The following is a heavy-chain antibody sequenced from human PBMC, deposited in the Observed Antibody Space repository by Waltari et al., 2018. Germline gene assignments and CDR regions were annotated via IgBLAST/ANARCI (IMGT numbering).Heavy chain of an antibody. J-gene: IGHJ4*02. CDR3: ITDDTGHDWGY. Sequence: EEQLVESGGGLVKPGGSLRLSCAASGFTFTNAWMNWVRQAPGKGLGGVGAIKSKRDGGTTDYAAPVKGRFTISRDDSKNTLYLQMNSLKTEDTAVYYCITDDTGHDWGYWGQGTLVTVSS. CDR1: GFTFTNAW. D-gene: IGHD5-12*01. CDR2: IKSKRDGGTT. V-gene: IGHV3-15*01.